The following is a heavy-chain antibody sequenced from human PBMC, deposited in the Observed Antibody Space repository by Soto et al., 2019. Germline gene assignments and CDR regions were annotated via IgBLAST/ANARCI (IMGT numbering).Heavy chain of an antibody. CDR2: ISYDGSNK. J-gene: IGHJ4*02. CDR3: AKSPDIVVVTATPDY. V-gene: IGHV3-30*18. CDR1: GFTFSSYG. D-gene: IGHD2-21*02. Sequence: QVQLVESGGGVVQPGRSLRLSCAASGFTFSSYGTHWVRQAPGKGLEWVAVISYDGSNKYYADSVKGRFTISRDNSKNTLYLQMNSLRAEDTAVYYCAKSPDIVVVTATPDYWGQGTLVTVSS.